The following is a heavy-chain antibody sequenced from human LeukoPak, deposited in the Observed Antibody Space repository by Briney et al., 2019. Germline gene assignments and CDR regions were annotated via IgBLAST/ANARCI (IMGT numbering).Heavy chain of an antibody. CDR1: GFTLSSYG. D-gene: IGHD3-10*01. Sequence: GGSLRLSCAASGFTLSSYGMHWVRQAPGKGLEWVAVIWYDGSNKYYADSVKGRFTISRDNSKNTLYLQMNSLRAEDTAVYYCARDPYGSGSYFSWGQGTLVTVSS. V-gene: IGHV3-33*01. CDR2: IWYDGSNK. CDR3: ARDPYGSGSYFS. J-gene: IGHJ5*02.